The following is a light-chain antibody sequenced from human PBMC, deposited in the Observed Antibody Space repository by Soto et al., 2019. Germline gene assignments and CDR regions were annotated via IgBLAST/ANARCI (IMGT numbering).Light chain of an antibody. CDR1: QTFSNSC. V-gene: IGKV3-11*01. CDR2: DAS. J-gene: IGKJ5*01. Sequence: EVVLTESPGTRSLPPGERATRSCRVSQTFSNSCLSWFQQKPGQAPRLLIYDASTRATGIPARFSGSGSGTDFTLTISSLQPEDFVVYYCQQRSNWPITFGRGTRLEIK. CDR3: QQRSNWPIT.